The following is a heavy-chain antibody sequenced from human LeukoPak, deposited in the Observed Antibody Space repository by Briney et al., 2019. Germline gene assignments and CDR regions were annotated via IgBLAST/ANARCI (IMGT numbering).Heavy chain of an antibody. Sequence: GGSLRLSCAASGFTFSNYAMNWVRQVPGRGLEWVSAITGSGRSTFYADSVKGRFTMSRDNSKNALDLQMNSLRAEDTAVYYCAREGVGATAFQNYFDYWGQGILVTVSS. V-gene: IGHV3-23*01. CDR3: AREGVGATAFQNYFDY. D-gene: IGHD1-26*01. CDR1: GFTFSNYA. CDR2: ITGSGRST. J-gene: IGHJ4*02.